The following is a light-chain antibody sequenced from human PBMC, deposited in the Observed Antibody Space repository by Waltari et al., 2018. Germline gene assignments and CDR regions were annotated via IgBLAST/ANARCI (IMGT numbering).Light chain of an antibody. V-gene: IGLV2-14*03. J-gene: IGLJ1*01. CDR2: DVH. CDR1: SSDVGHYDY. Sequence: QSALTQPASVSGSPGQSITISCTGTSSDVGHYDYVSWFQQHPGHAPKLMIYDVHNRPSGVSTRFSGSKSGNTASLTISELQAEDEADYYCYSFTTSSTRVFGTGTKVTVL. CDR3: YSFTTSSTRV.